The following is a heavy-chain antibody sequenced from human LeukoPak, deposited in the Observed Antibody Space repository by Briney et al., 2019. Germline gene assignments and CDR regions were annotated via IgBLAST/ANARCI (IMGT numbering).Heavy chain of an antibody. J-gene: IGHJ6*03. V-gene: IGHV4-34*01. D-gene: IGHD4-11*01. CDR1: GGSLSGFY. Sequence: PSETLSLTCGVYGGSLSGFYWSWIRQPPGKGLEWIGEINNRGSTNYNPSLESRITISRDTSKNKFSLRLRSVTAADTALYYCARRRTVTTGYYYYYMDVWGKGTTVTVSS. CDR3: ARRRTVTTGYYYYYMDV. CDR2: INNRGST.